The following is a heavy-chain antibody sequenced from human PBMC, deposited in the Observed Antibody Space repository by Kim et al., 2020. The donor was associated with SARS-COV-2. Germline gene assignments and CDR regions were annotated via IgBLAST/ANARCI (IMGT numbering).Heavy chain of an antibody. CDR1: GYTFTSYG. CDR2: ISAYNGNT. V-gene: IGHV1-18*01. D-gene: IGHD1-26*01. J-gene: IGHJ6*02. Sequence: ASVKVSCKASGYTFTSYGISWVRQAPGQGLEWMGWISAYNGNTNYAQKLQGRVTMTTDTSTSTAYMELRSLRSDDTAVYYCARVSKYEELSGSYSHYYYYGMDVWGQGTTVTVSS. CDR3: ARVSKYEELSGSYSHYYYYGMDV.